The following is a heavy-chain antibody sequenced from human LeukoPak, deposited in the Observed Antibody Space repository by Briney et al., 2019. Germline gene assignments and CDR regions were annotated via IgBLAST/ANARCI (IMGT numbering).Heavy chain of an antibody. J-gene: IGHJ4*02. CDR3: ARESGYSYGTPFDY. V-gene: IGHV1-2*02. CDR1: GYTLTGYY. CDR2: INPNSGGT. D-gene: IGHD5-18*01. Sequence: ASVKVSCKASGYTLTGYYLHWVRQAPGQGLEWMGWINPNSGGTNYAQKFQGRVTMTRDTSISTAYMELSRLRSDDTAVYYCARESGYSYGTPFDYWGQGTLVTVSS.